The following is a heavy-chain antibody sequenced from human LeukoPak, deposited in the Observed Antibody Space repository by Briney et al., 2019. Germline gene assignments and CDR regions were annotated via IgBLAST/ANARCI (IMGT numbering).Heavy chain of an antibody. CDR3: ARGPLGYCSGGSCKRVYYFDY. V-gene: IGHV4-59*12. Sequence: SETLSLTCTVSGGSISSYYWSWIRQPPGKGLEWIGYIYYSGSTNYNPSLKSRVTISVDTSKNQFSLKLSSVTAADTAVYYCARGPLGYCSGGSCKRVYYFDYWGQGTLVTVSS. J-gene: IGHJ4*02. CDR2: IYYSGST. CDR1: GGSISSYY. D-gene: IGHD2-15*01.